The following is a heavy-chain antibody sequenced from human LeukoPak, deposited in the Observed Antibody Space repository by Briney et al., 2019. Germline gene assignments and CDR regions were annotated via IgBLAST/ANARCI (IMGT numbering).Heavy chain of an antibody. Sequence: GRSLRLSCAASGFSLSSYAMHWVRQAPGKGLEWVAVISFDGGHKDYADSVKGRFTISRDNLKNTLDLQMSSLRGEDTAVYYCARVRVRAVLVTYYYYAMDVWGRGTTVIVS. D-gene: IGHD3-10*01. CDR3: ARVRVRAVLVTYYYYAMDV. V-gene: IGHV3-30*04. CDR2: ISFDGGHK. CDR1: GFSLSSYA. J-gene: IGHJ6*02.